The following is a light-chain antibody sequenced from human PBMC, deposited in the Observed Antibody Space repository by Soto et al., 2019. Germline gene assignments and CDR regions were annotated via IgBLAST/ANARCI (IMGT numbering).Light chain of an antibody. J-gene: IGKJ4*01. CDR1: QSVSSY. Sequence: EIVLTQSPATLSLSPGERATLSCRASQSVSSYLAWYQQKPGQAPRXLIYDASNRATGIPARFSGSGSGTDFTLTISSLEPEDGAVYDGQQRSNWPLTFGGGTKVDIK. CDR3: QQRSNWPLT. CDR2: DAS. V-gene: IGKV3-11*01.